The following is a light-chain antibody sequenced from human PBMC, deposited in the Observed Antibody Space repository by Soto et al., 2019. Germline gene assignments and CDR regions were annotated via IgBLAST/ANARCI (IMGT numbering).Light chain of an antibody. V-gene: IGLV2-23*03. CDR1: SSDVGSYNL. CDR3: CSYAGSSTFSYV. CDR2: EGR. Sequence: QSALTQPASVSGSPGQSITISCTGTSSDVGSYNLVSWYQQHPGKAPKLMIYEGRKRPSGVSNRFSGSKSGNTASLTISGLQAEDEADYYCCSYAGSSTFSYVFGTGTKLTVL. J-gene: IGLJ1*01.